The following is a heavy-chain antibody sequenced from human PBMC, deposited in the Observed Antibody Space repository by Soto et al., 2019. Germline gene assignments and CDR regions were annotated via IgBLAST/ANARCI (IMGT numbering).Heavy chain of an antibody. J-gene: IGHJ6*02. CDR2: INPGNGNT. Sequence: QVHLVQSGAEVKKPGASVRLSCKASGYTFTSYAMHWVRQAPGQSLEWMGWINPGNGNTKYSQKLEGRVTITRDTSATTAYMDLISLTSEDTAVYYCARRFRGLSAVIVFYSGMDVWGQGTTVTVSS. CDR3: ARRFRGLSAVIVFYSGMDV. CDR1: GYTFTSYA. D-gene: IGHD3-3*01. V-gene: IGHV1-3*01.